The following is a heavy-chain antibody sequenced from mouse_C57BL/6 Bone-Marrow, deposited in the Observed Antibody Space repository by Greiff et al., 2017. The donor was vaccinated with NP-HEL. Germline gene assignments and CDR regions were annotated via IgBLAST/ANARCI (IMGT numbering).Heavy chain of an antibody. D-gene: IGHD1-1*01. J-gene: IGHJ3*01. CDR3: ARHPYYYGSSPFAY. V-gene: IGHV5-12*01. CDR1: GFTFSDYY. Sequence: EVKLVESGGGLVQPGGSLKLSCAASGFTFSDYYMYWVRQTPEKRLEWVAYISNGGGSTYYPDTVKGRFTISRDNAKNTLYLQMSRLKSEDTAMYYCARHPYYYGSSPFAYWGQGTLVTVSA. CDR2: ISNGGGST.